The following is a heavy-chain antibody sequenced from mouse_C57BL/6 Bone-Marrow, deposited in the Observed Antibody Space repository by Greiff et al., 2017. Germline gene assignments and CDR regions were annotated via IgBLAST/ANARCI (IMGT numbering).Heavy chain of an antibody. V-gene: IGHV1-54*01. CDR1: GYAFTNYL. CDR3: AREGLLRLDY. D-gene: IGHD1-1*01. CDR2: INPGSGGT. J-gene: IGHJ2*01. Sequence: QVQLKQSGAELVRPGTSVKVSCKASGYAFTNYLIEWVKQRPGQGLEWIGVINPGSGGTNYNEKFKGKATLTADTSSSTAYMQLSSLTSEDSAVYFCAREGLLRLDYWGQGTTLTVSS.